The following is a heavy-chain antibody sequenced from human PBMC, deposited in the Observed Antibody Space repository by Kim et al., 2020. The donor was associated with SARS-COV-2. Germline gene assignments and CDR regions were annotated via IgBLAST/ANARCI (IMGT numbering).Heavy chain of an antibody. D-gene: IGHD5-12*01. V-gene: IGHV4-59*08. CDR1: GGSISNYY. CDR3: ARHRVGRGYDRSDYFDY. CDR2: ISYSGSP. Sequence: SETLSPTCTVSGGSISNYYWSWIRQSPGKGLEWIAYISYSGSPNYKPSLQSRVTISIDTSKNQFSLKLSSVTAADTAVYYCARHRVGRGYDRSDYFDYWGQGTRVSVSS. J-gene: IGHJ4*02.